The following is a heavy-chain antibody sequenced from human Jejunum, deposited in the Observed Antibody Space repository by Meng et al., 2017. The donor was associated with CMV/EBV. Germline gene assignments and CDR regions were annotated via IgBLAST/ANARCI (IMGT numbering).Heavy chain of an antibody. CDR1: GDSSSSGNYY. J-gene: IGHJ5*02. CDR3: VGDWGPYKSRGYFDP. D-gene: IGHD5-12*01. CDR2: IYYSGST. V-gene: IGHV4-39*07. Sequence: QVQLQESGPGLVTPSXGLALTCRXSGDSSSSGNYYWGWIRQPPGKDLEWIGSIYYSGSTYDNPSLKSRVTMSVDPSKNQFSLRLSSVTAADTAIYYCVGDWGPYKSRGYFDPWGQGTLVTVSS.